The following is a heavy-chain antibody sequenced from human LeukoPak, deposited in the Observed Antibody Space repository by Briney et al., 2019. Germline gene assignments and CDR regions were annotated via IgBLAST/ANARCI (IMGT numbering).Heavy chain of an antibody. CDR2: ISNDGSRK. CDR3: ARDRAWNYFDY. V-gene: IGHV3-30*03. CDR1: GFTFSRHG. D-gene: IGHD3-3*01. Sequence: GGSLRLSCAPSGFTFSRHGMHWVRQAPGKGLEWVVIISNDGSRKYYAHSVEGRFTISRDNSKNTLYLQMDSLRAEDTAVYYCARDRAWNYFDYWGQGTLVTVSS. J-gene: IGHJ4*02.